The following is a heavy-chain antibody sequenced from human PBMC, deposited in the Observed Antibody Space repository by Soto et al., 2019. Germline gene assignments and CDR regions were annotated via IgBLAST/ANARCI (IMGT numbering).Heavy chain of an antibody. CDR1: GGTFSSYA. CDR3: GAAASVSSGYHGIGYYYYGMDV. Sequence: QVQLVQSGAEVKKPGSSVKVSCKASGGTFSSYAISWVRQAPGQGLEWMGGIIPIFGTANYAQKFQGRVTITADKSTSTAYMELSSLRSEDTAVYYCGAAASVSSGYHGIGYYYYGMDVWGQGTTVTVSS. V-gene: IGHV1-69*06. D-gene: IGHD3-22*01. CDR2: IIPIFGTA. J-gene: IGHJ6*02.